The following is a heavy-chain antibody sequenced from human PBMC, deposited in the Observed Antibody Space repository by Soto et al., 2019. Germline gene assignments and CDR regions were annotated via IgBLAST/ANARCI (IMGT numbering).Heavy chain of an antibody. J-gene: IGHJ6*03. CDR3: ARQSSSSAFYYYYYMDV. V-gene: IGHV3-21*01. CDR1: GFTFSSYS. D-gene: IGHD6-6*01. Sequence: EVQLVESGGGLVKPGGSLSLSCAASGFTFSSYSMNWVRQAPGKGLEWVSSISSSSSYIYYADSVKGRFTISRDNAKNSLYLQMNSLRAEDTAVYYCARQSSSSAFYYYYYMDVWGKGTTVTVSS. CDR2: ISSSSSYI.